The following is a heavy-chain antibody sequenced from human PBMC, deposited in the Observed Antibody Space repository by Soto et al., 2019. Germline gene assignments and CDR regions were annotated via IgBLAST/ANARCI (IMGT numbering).Heavy chain of an antibody. D-gene: IGHD1-26*01. V-gene: IGHV2-5*01. CDR3: AQLHLRVYYFDY. J-gene: IGHJ4*02. Sequence: SGPTLGNPTHALTLTCTFSGFSLSTSQVGVGWIRQPPGKALEWLAHVYWNDDKYYSLSLKSRLTISKDTSKSQVVLTMTNMDPVATATYYCAQLHLRVYYFDYWGQGALVTVSS. CDR2: VYWNDDK. CDR1: GFSLSTSQVG.